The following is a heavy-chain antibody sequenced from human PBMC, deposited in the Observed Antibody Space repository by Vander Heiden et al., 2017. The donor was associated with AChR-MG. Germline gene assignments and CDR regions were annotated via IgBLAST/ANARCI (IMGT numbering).Heavy chain of an antibody. D-gene: IGHD3-3*01. V-gene: IGHV3-11*01. CDR2: ISSSGSTI. CDR3: ARVGGDYDFWRGPRADWFDP. J-gene: IGHJ5*02. CDR1: GFTFSDYY. Sequence: QVQLVESGGGLVKPGGSLRLSCAASGFTFSDYYMSWIRQAPGKGLEWVSYISSSGSTIYYADSVKGRVTISRDNAKNSLYLQMNSLRAEDTAVYYCARVGGDYDFWRGPRADWFDPWGQGTLVTVSS.